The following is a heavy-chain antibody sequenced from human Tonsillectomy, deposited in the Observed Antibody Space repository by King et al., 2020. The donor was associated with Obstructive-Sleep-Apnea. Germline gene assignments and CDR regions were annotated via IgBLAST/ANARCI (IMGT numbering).Heavy chain of an antibody. V-gene: IGHV1-69*01. Sequence: VQLVESGAEVKKPGSSVKVSCKASGGTFSSYAISWVRQAPGQGLEWMGGIIPIFGTANYAQKFQGRVTITADESTSTAYMELSSLRSEDTAADYCAREVVGATTPYYFDYWGQGTLVTVSS. CDR2: IIPIFGTA. D-gene: IGHD1-26*01. J-gene: IGHJ4*02. CDR1: GGTFSSYA. CDR3: AREVVGATTPYYFDY.